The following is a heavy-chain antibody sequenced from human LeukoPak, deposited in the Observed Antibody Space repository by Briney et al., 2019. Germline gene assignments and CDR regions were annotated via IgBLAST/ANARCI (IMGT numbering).Heavy chain of an antibody. CDR1: GFTFSSYS. J-gene: IGHJ4*02. D-gene: IGHD3-16*01. Sequence: GGSLRLSCAASGFTFSSYSMNWVRQAPGKGLQWVSSISGNSAHILYADSVKGRFTISRDNAKNSVHLQMNSLRVEDTAMYYCAGIPTPPYGPFDYWGQGTLVTVSS. CDR3: AGIPTPPYGPFDY. CDR2: ISGNSAHI. V-gene: IGHV3-21*01.